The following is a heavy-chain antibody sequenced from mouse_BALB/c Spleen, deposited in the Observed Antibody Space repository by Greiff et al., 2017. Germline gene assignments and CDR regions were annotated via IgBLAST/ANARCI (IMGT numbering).Heavy chain of an antibody. CDR2: IWTGGGT. CDR1: GFSLTSYD. CDR3: VRDYGSFAY. J-gene: IGHJ3*01. Sequence: VQGVESGPGLVAPSQSLSITCTVSGFSLTSYDISWIRQPPGKGLEWLGVIWTGGGTNYNSAFMSRLSISKDNSKSQVFLKMNSLQTDDTVIYYCVRDYGSFAYWGQGTLVTVSA. D-gene: IGHD2-2*01. V-gene: IGHV2-9-2*01.